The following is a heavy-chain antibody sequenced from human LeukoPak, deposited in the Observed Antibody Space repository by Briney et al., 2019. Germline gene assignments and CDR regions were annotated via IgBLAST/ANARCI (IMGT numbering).Heavy chain of an antibody. V-gene: IGHV4-34*01. CDR2: INHSGST. J-gene: IGHJ4*02. CDR3: ARQGHYYDIET. Sequence: KPSETLSLTCAVYGGSFSGYYWSWIRQPPGKGLEWIGEINHSGSTNYNPSLKSRVTISVDTSKNQFSLKLSSVTAADTAVYYCARQGHYYDIETWGQGTLVTVSS. CDR1: GGSFSGYY. D-gene: IGHD3-22*01.